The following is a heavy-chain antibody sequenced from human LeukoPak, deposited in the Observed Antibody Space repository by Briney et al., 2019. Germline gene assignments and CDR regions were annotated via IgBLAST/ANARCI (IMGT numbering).Heavy chain of an antibody. Sequence: GGSLRLSCAASGFTFSSYAMSWVRQAPGKGLEWLTVISGSGGSTYYAVSVKGRFTISRDNSKNTLYLQMNSLRAEDTAVYYCAKGVSAAADDAFDIWGQGTMVTVSS. D-gene: IGHD6-13*01. V-gene: IGHV3-23*01. CDR1: GFTFSSYA. CDR3: AKGVSAAADDAFDI. CDR2: ISGSGGST. J-gene: IGHJ3*02.